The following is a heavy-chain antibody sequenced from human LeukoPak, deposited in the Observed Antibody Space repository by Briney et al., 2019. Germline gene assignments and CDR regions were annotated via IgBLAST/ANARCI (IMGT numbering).Heavy chain of an antibody. V-gene: IGHV3-23*01. Sequence: QLGGSLRLSCAASGFIFRNYAMTWVRQAPGKGLEWLSGISGSGGATYYADSVKGQFTISRDNSKDTLYLQITSLGADDTAIYHCAKCMTEPGTCYFDNWGQGTLVTVSS. CDR2: ISGSGGAT. CDR3: AKCMTEPGTCYFDN. D-gene: IGHD2-8*01. CDR1: GFIFRNYA. J-gene: IGHJ4*02.